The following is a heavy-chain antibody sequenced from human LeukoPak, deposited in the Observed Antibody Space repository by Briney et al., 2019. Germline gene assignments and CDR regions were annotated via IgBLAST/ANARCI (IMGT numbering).Heavy chain of an antibody. J-gene: IGHJ5*02. Sequence: PGGSLRLSCSASGFTFSNYAMHWVRQAPGKGLEYVSVITSNGGSTYYADSVRGRFTISRDNSKNTLYLQMSSLRPEDTAVYYCVKGAVAATRYWFDPWGQGTLVTVSS. CDR1: GFTFSNYA. CDR2: ITSNGGST. V-gene: IGHV3-64D*06. CDR3: VKGAVAATRYWFDP. D-gene: IGHD2-15*01.